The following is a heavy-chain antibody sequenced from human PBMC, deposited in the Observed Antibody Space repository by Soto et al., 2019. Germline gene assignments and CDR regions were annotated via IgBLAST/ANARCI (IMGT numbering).Heavy chain of an antibody. CDR3: AKGLTGYSSGWYYFDY. J-gene: IGHJ4*02. Sequence: GGSLRLSCAASGFTFSSYSMNWVRQAPGKGLEWVSYISSSSSTIYYAGSVKGRFTISRDNAKNTLYLQMNSLRSEDTSVYYCAKGLTGYSSGWYYFDYWGQGTLVTVSS. CDR1: GFTFSSYS. CDR2: ISSSSSTI. D-gene: IGHD6-19*01. V-gene: IGHV3-48*01.